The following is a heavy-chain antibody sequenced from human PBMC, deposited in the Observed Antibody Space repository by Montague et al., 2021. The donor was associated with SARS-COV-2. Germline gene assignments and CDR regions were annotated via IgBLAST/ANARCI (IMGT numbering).Heavy chain of an antibody. CDR2: INHTENT. J-gene: IGHJ4*02. CDR3: ARGRYYYGSGTYYQKSYYFDL. CDR1: GESFSGYY. V-gene: IGHV4-34*01. D-gene: IGHD3-10*01. Sequence: SETLSLTCAIDGESFSGYYWTWIRQPPGKGLEYIGEINHTENTKYNPSLKSRGTIFIDTSKIQFSLNLTSVTAADTAVYLCARGRYYYGSGTYYQKSYYFDLWGQGVLVTVSS.